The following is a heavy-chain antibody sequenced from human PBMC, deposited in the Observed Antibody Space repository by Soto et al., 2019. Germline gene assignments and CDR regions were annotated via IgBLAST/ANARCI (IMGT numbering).Heavy chain of an antibody. J-gene: IGHJ6*03. CDR2: ISSNGGST. CDR1: GFTFSSYA. CDR3: ARDKSLGWYLGKQDCYYYYMDV. V-gene: IGHV3-64*01. D-gene: IGHD6-19*01. Sequence: EVQLVESGGGLVQPGGSLRLSCAASGFTFSSYAMHWVRQAPGKGLEYVSGISSNGGSTYYAKSVKGRFTISRDNSKNTLYLQMGSLRAEVLAVYHCARDKSLGWYLGKQDCYYYYMDVWGKGTTVTVSS.